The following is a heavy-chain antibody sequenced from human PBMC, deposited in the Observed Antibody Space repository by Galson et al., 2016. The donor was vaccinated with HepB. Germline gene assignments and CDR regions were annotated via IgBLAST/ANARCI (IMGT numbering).Heavy chain of an antibody. CDR2: SGSGGPT. CDR3: AKSVLEYDILTGYYGRGADY. V-gene: IGHV3-23*01. D-gene: IGHD3-9*01. CDR1: GFTFSSYA. J-gene: IGHJ4*02. Sequence: SLRLSCAASGFTFSSYAMSWVRQAPGKGLEWVSSSGSGGPTYYADSVKGRFTISRDNSKNTLFLQMHSLRADDTAVYYCAKSVLEYDILTGYYGRGADYWGQGTLVTVSS.